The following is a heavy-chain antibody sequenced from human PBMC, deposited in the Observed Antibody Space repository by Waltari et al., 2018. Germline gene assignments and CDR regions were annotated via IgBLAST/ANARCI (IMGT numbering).Heavy chain of an antibody. V-gene: IGHV4-34*01. J-gene: IGHJ1*01. CDR1: GGSFSGYY. CDR2: INHSGST. CDR3: ARESGSSSWYGKYFQH. Sequence: QVQLQQWGAGLLKPSETLSLTCAVYGGSFSGYYWSWIRQPPGKGLEWIGEINHSGSTNYNPSLKSRVTISVDTSKNQFSLKLSSVTAADTAVYYCARESGSSSWYGKYFQHWGQGTLVTVSS. D-gene: IGHD6-13*01.